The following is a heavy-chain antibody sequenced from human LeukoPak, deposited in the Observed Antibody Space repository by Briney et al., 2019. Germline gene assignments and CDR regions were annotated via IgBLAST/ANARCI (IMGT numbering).Heavy chain of an antibody. CDR2: ISAAGGIT. V-gene: IGHV3-23*01. CDR1: GFTFSSYA. D-gene: IGHD6-19*01. J-gene: IGHJ3*01. Sequence: GGSLRLSCAASGFTFSSYAMSWVRQAPGKGLEWVSTISAAGGITHYADSVKGRFTISRDNSKNTLFLQMSSLRAEDTAVYYCATLAVAGAENAFDFWGLGTMVTVSS. CDR3: ATLAVAGAENAFDF.